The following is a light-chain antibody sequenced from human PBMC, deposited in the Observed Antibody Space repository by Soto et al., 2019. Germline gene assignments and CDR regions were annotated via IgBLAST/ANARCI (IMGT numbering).Light chain of an antibody. CDR2: GAS. V-gene: IGKV3-20*01. CDR1: QSVSSNN. CDR3: QQYGSSPWT. J-gene: IGKJ5*01. Sequence: EIVLTQSPGTLSLSPGERATLSCRASQSVSSNNLAWYQQKPGQAPRLLIYGASYRAAGIPDRFSGSGSGTDFTLTISRLEPEDFALYYCQQYGSSPWTFGQGTRLEI.